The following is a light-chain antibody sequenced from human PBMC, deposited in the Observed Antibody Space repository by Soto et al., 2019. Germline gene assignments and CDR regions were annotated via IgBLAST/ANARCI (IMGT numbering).Light chain of an antibody. V-gene: IGLV2-14*01. CDR3: NSYTRFSTYV. Sequence: QSVLTQPASVSGSPGQSITISCTGTSSDVGSYNYVSWYQQYPAKAPKLLIFEVSYRPSGVSSRFSGSKSGNTASLTISGLQAEDEADYYCNSYTRFSTYVFGTGTKLTVL. CDR1: SSDVGSYNY. CDR2: EVS. J-gene: IGLJ1*01.